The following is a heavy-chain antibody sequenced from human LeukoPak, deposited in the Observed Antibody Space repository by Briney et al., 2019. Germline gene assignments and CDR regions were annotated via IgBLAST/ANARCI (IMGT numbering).Heavy chain of an antibody. CDR1: SYTFTNYG. V-gene: IGHV1-18*01. Sequence: ASVKVSCKASSYTFTNYGISWLRQAPGQGLDWMGWISTNNVNTKYAQRFQGRLSMTTDTSTSTVYMDLRGLRSDDAAVYFCARDDCSGGSCYLGDYWGQGTLVTVSS. CDR2: ISTNNVNT. D-gene: IGHD2-15*01. J-gene: IGHJ4*02. CDR3: ARDDCSGGSCYLGDY.